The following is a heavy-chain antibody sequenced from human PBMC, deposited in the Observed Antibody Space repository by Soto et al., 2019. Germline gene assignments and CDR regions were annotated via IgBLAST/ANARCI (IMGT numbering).Heavy chain of an antibody. J-gene: IGHJ6*02. D-gene: IGHD3-3*01. Sequence: GESLKISCKGSGYSFASYWLSWVRQMPGKGLEWMGRIDPSDSYTNYSPSFQGNVTISADKSISTAYLQWSSLKASDTAMYYCARHYSRSGSAYYCYGMDVWGQGTTVTVSS. CDR3: ARHYSRSGSAYYCYGMDV. V-gene: IGHV5-10-1*01. CDR1: GYSFASYW. CDR2: IDPSDSYT.